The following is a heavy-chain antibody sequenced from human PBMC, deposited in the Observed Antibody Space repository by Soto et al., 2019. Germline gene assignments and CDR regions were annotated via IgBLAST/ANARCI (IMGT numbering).Heavy chain of an antibody. Sequence: SQTLSLTCAVYGGSFSGYYWSWIRQPPGKGLEWIGEINHSGSTNYNPSLKSRVTISVDTSKNQFSLKLSSVTAADTAVYYCARGRSGYVGYWGQGTLVTVSS. D-gene: IGHD3-3*01. CDR2: INHSGST. J-gene: IGHJ4*02. CDR1: GGSFSGYY. V-gene: IGHV4-34*01. CDR3: ARGRSGYVGY.